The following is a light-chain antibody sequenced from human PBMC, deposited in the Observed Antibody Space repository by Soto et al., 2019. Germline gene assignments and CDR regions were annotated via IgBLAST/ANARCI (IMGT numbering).Light chain of an antibody. CDR1: QSISSY. CDR3: LQSYSTHST. J-gene: IGKJ1*01. CDR2: AAS. V-gene: IGKV1-39*01. Sequence: DIQMTQSPSSLSASVGDRVTITCRASQSISSYLNWYQQKPGKAPKVLIYAASSLQSGVPSRFSGSGSGTADTLTISSLQPEDFATYYWLQSYSTHSTFGQGTKVEIK.